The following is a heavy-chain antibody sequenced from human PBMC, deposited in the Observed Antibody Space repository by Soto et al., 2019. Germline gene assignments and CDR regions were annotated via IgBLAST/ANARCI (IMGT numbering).Heavy chain of an antibody. CDR2: IWYDGSNK. Sequence: QVQLVESGGGVIQPGRSLRLSCAASGFSCSSYGMHWVRQAPGKGLEWVAVIWYDGSNKYYADSVKGRFTISRDNSKNTLYLQMNSLRAEDTAAYYCARGEDIVATMGFLDYWGRGTLVTVSS. J-gene: IGHJ4*02. CDR3: ARGEDIVATMGFLDY. CDR1: GFSCSSYG. D-gene: IGHD5-12*01. V-gene: IGHV3-33*01.